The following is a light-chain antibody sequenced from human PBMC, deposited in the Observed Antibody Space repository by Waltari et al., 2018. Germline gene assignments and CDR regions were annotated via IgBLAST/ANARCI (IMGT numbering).Light chain of an antibody. J-gene: IGKJ2*02. V-gene: IGKV3-15*01. CDR1: QSVRNN. CDR3: QQYNNWPRCT. CDR2: SAS. Sequence: EIVMTQSPATLSVSPGERVTLSCRASQSVRNNLAWYQQKTDQAPRLLIYSASNRVTGLPARFSSSASGTDFTLTISSLHSEDFAVYYCQQYNNWPRCTFGQGTKLE.